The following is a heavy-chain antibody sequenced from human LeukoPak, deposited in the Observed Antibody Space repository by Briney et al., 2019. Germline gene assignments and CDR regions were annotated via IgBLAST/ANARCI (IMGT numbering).Heavy chain of an antibody. CDR2: ISSSSSTI. CDR3: ARDVVPAAIPAYFDY. V-gene: IGHV3-48*01. J-gene: IGHJ4*02. CDR1: GFTFSSYS. Sequence: GGSLRLSCAASGFTFSSYSMNWVRQAPGKGLEWVSYISSSSSTIYYADSVKGRFTISRDNAKNSLYLQMNSLRAEDTAEYYCARDVVPAAIPAYFDYWGQGTLVTVSS. D-gene: IGHD2-2*02.